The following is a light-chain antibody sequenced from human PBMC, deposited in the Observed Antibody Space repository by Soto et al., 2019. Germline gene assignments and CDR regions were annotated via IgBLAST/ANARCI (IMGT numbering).Light chain of an antibody. Sequence: DIQMTQSPSTLPASVGDRVIITCRASQSISSWLAWYQQKPGKAPKLLIYKASSLESGVPSRSSGSGSGTEFTLTISSLQPDDFATYYCQQYNSYWTFGQGTKVDIK. V-gene: IGKV1-5*03. J-gene: IGKJ1*01. CDR3: QQYNSYWT. CDR2: KAS. CDR1: QSISSW.